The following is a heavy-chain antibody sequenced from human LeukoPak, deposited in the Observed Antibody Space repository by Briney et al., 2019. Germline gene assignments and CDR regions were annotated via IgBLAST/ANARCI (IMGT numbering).Heavy chain of an antibody. CDR1: GFTFSSYW. V-gene: IGHV3-74*01. Sequence: GGSLRLSCAASGFTFSSYWMHWVRQAPGKGLVWVSRINTDGSSTSYADSVKGRFTISRDNAKNTLYLQMNSLRAEDTAVYYCARESYDFWSGYYTEAFDIWGQGTMVTVSS. J-gene: IGHJ3*02. CDR2: INTDGSST. D-gene: IGHD3-3*01. CDR3: ARESYDFWSGYYTEAFDI.